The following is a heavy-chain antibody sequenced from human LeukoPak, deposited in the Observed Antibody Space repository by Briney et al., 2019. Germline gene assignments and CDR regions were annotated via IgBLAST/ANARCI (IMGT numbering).Heavy chain of an antibody. V-gene: IGHV1-69*13. Sequence: SVKVSCTASGGTFSSYAISWVRQAPGQGLEWMGGIIPIFGTANYAQKFQGRVTITADESTSTAYVELSSLRSEDTAVYYCARKPSSGYYYDYWGQGTLVTVSS. D-gene: IGHD3-22*01. J-gene: IGHJ4*02. CDR1: GGTFSSYA. CDR3: ARKPSSGYYYDY. CDR2: IIPIFGTA.